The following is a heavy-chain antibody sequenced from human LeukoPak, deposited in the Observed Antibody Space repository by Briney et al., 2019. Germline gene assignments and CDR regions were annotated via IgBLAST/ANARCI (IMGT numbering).Heavy chain of an antibody. Sequence: PGGCLRLSCSASGFVFSSFGMHWVRQAPGKGLEFVSGISNSGGTTYYADSVKGRFTISRDNSKNTLYLQMSSLRPEDTAVYYCASNSRGYWGQGTLLPVFS. V-gene: IGHV3-64D*09. D-gene: IGHD2/OR15-2a*01. CDR3: ASNSRGY. CDR2: ISNSGGTT. CDR1: GFVFSSFG. J-gene: IGHJ4*02.